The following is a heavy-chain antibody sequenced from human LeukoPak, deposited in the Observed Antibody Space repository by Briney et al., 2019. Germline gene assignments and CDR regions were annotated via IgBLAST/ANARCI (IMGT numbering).Heavy chain of an antibody. CDR2: INPNSGGT. D-gene: IGHD4-17*01. V-gene: IGHV1-2*02. J-gene: IGHJ4*02. CDR1: GYTFTGYY. Sequence: ASVKVSCKASGYTFTGYYMHWVRQAPGQGLEWMGWINPNSGGTNYAQKFQGRVTMTRDTSISTAYMELSRPRSDDTAVYYCASLYGDYEGDFDYWGQGTLVTVSS. CDR3: ASLYGDYEGDFDY.